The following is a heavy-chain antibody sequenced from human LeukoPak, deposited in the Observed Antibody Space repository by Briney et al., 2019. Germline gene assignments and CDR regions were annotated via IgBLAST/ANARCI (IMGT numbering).Heavy chain of an antibody. CDR3: ARGPTISETGYFDY. J-gene: IGHJ4*03. Sequence: SETLSLTCNVSVVSISTSIYYWGWLRQPPGKGLEWIGSIFYSGSAYYNPSLKSRLAIPLDTSKNQFSLKLSSVTAADTAVYYCARGPTISETGYFDYWGQGTLVTVSS. CDR2: IFYSGSA. V-gene: IGHV4-39*01. CDR1: VVSISTSIYY. D-gene: IGHD1-1*01.